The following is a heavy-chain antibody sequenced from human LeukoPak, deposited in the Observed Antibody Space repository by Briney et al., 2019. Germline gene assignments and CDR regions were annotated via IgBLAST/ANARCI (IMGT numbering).Heavy chain of an antibody. V-gene: IGHV3-23*01. J-gene: IGHJ4*02. CDR2: ITGTGGSP. CDR3: ARLRSSSWPDY. D-gene: IGHD6-13*01. CDR1: GFIFSSYS. Sequence: GGSLRLSCEASGFIFSSYSMSWVRQAPGKGLEWVSAITGTGGSPYSADSVKGRFTISRDNSKNTLYLQMNSLRAEDTAVYYFARLRSSSWPDYWGQGTLVTVSS.